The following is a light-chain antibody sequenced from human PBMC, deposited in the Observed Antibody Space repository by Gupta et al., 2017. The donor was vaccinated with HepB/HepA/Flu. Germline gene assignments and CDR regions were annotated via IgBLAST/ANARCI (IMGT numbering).Light chain of an antibody. V-gene: IGLV2-18*02. CDR3: SSYTSSSTVV. Sequence: QSALTQPPSVSGSPGQSVTISCTGTSSDVGSYNRVYWYQQPPGTAPKLMIYEVSNRPSGVPDRFSGSKSGNTASLTISGLQAEDEADYYCSSYTSSSTVVFGGGTKLTVL. CDR2: EVS. J-gene: IGLJ2*01. CDR1: SSDVGSYNR.